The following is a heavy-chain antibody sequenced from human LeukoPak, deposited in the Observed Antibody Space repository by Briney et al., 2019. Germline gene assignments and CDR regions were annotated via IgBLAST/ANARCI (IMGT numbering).Heavy chain of an antibody. CDR3: ASLANWNYVY. CDR2: IYYSGST. V-gene: IGHV4-59*01. J-gene: IGHJ4*02. Sequence: SETLSLTCTVSGGYISSYYWSWIRQPPGKGLEWSGYIYYSGSTNNNPSLKSRVTISVDTSKNQFSLQLSSVTAADTAVYYCASLANWNYVYWGQGTPVTVSS. CDR1: GGYISSYY. D-gene: IGHD1-7*01.